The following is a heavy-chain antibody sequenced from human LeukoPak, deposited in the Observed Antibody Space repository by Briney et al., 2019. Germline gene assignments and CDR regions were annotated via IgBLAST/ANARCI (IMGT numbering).Heavy chain of an antibody. CDR3: ARQAIAGWNWFDP. CDR1: GGSISSYY. CDR2: IYYSGST. D-gene: IGHD3-22*01. Sequence: SETLSLTCTVSGGSISSYYWSWIRQPPGKGLEWIGYIYYSGSTNYNPSLKSRVTISVDTSKNQFSLKLSSVTAADTAVYYCARQAIAGWNWFDPWGQGTLVSVSS. V-gene: IGHV4-59*08. J-gene: IGHJ5*02.